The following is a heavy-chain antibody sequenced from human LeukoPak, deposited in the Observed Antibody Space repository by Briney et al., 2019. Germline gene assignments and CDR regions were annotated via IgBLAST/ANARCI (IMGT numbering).Heavy chain of an antibody. V-gene: IGHV4-38-2*01. J-gene: IGHJ4*02. D-gene: IGHD1-26*01. CDR3: ARIGGSFTIDY. CDR1: GGSISSGYY. CDR2: IYHSGST. Sequence: SETLSLTCAVSGGSISSGYYWGWIRQPPGKGLEWIGSIYHSGSTYYSPSLKSRVTISVDTSKNQFSLKLSSVTAADTAVYYCARIGGSFTIDYWGQGTLVTVSS.